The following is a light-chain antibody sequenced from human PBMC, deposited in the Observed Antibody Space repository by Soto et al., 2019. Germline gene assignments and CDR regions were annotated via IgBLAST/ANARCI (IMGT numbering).Light chain of an antibody. CDR1: SSNIGAGYD. CDR2: GNS. Sequence: QSVLTQPPSVSGAPGQRVTISCTGSSSNIGAGYDVHWYQQLPGTAPKLLIYGNSNRPSGVPDRFSGSKSGTSASLAITGLQAEDEAEYYCQSYDSSLSVLVVFGGGTKLTVL. V-gene: IGLV1-40*01. CDR3: QSYDSSLSVLVV. J-gene: IGLJ2*01.